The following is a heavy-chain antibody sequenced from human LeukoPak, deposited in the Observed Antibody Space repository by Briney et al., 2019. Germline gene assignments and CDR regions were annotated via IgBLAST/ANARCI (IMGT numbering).Heavy chain of an antibody. CDR2: ISGSGGST. J-gene: IGHJ5*02. Sequence: PGGSLRLSCAASGFTFSSYAMSWVRQAAGKGLEWVSAISGSGGSTYYADSVKGRFTISRDNSKNTLYLQMNSLRAEDTAVYYCAKDPLRYYDSSGYRNWFDPWGQGTLVTVSS. CDR3: AKDPLRYYDSSGYRNWFDP. V-gene: IGHV3-23*01. CDR1: GFTFSSYA. D-gene: IGHD3-22*01.